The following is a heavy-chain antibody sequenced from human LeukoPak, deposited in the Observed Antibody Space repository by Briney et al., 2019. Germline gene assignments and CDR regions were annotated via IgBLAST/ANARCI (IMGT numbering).Heavy chain of an antibody. CDR1: GFTFSSYR. Sequence: GGSLRLSCAASGFTFSSYRMIWVRQTPGKGLEWVSSISSSSSTINYADSMRGRFTISRDDSKTTVSLQMNSLKIEDTAVYYCTTGGGNNNPWTWGQGTLVTVSS. CDR2: ISSSSSTI. D-gene: IGHD5-24*01. J-gene: IGHJ4*02. V-gene: IGHV3-48*04. CDR3: TTGGGNNNPWT.